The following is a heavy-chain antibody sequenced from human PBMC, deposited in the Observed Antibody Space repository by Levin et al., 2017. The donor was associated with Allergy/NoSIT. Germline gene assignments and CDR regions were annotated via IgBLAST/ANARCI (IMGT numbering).Heavy chain of an antibody. D-gene: IGHD4-11*01. CDR3: ARLQGHFDY. CDR2: IYPGDSEA. Sequence: GESLKISCKASGYNFNTYWIVWVRQMPGKGLECMGIIYPGDSEARYSPSFEGQVTMSADKSISTAYLQWSSLKASDSAMYYCARLQGHFDYWGQGSLVTVSS. J-gene: IGHJ4*02. CDR1: GYNFNTYW. V-gene: IGHV5-51*01.